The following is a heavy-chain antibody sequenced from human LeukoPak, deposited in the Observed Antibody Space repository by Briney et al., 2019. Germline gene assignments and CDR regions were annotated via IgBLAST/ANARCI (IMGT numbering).Heavy chain of an antibody. J-gene: IGHJ6*03. CDR2: INPNSGGT. V-gene: IGHV1-2*02. CDR3: ARVSGDGYNYYYMDV. Sequence: GASVKVSCKASGYTFTGYYMHWVRQAPGQGLEWMGWINPNSGGTNYAQKFQGRVTMTRDTSISTAYMELSRLRSEDTAVYYCARVSGDGYNYYYMDVWGKGTTVTISS. CDR1: GYTFTGYY. D-gene: IGHD5-24*01.